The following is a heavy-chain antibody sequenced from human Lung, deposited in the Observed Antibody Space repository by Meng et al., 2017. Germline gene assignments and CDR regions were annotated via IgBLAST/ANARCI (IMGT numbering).Heavy chain of an antibody. V-gene: IGHV1-18*01. CDR3: AASTSIAGSPFDY. D-gene: IGHD6-6*01. Sequence: QVQLGQSGAEGKKPGAPGKVSCKASGYTFTSYGISWVRQAPGQGLEWMGWISAYNGNKNYAQKLQGRVTMTTDTSTSTAYMELRSLRSDDTAVYYCAASTSIAGSPFDYWGQGTLVTVSS. CDR2: ISAYNGNK. CDR1: GYTFTSYG. J-gene: IGHJ4*02.